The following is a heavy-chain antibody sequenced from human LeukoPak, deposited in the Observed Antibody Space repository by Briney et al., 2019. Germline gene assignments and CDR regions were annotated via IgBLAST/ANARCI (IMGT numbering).Heavy chain of an antibody. Sequence: PGGSLRLSCAGSGFTFSDYYMSWIRQAPGKGLEWVSYISSSSSYTNYADSVKGRFTISRDNAKNSLYLQMNSLRAEDTAVYYCARAQGYYYGSGSFDYWGQGTLVTVSS. J-gene: IGHJ4*02. CDR3: ARAQGYYYGSGSFDY. V-gene: IGHV3-11*06. CDR1: GFTFSDYY. D-gene: IGHD3-10*01. CDR2: ISSSSSYT.